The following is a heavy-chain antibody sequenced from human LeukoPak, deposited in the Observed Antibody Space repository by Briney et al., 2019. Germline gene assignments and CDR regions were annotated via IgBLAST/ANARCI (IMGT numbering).Heavy chain of an antibody. CDR3: ASGTYKHYYFDY. J-gene: IGHJ4*02. CDR2: ISSSSSTI. V-gene: IGHV3-48*02. Sequence: GGSLRLSCAASGFTFSSSSMSWVRQPPGKGLEWVSCISSSSSTIYYADSVKGRFTMSRDNAKNSLYLQMNSLRDNDTAVYYCASGTYKHYYFDYWGQGTLVTVSS. D-gene: IGHD1-14*01. CDR1: GFTFSSSS.